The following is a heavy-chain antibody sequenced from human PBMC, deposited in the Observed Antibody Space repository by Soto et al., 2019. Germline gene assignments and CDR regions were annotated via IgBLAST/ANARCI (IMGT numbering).Heavy chain of an antibody. Sequence: QVQLVQSGAEVKKPGTSVKVACTFSSYDINWVRQAAGQGPEWMAWMNPNSGETRYAQKFQGRVTMTRDTSKFTAYMELSNLRSADTAVYSCARGPGSSDWSVSYYYMDVWDQGTTVTVSS. D-gene: IGHD6-19*01. CDR3: ARGPGSSDWSVSYYYMDV. J-gene: IGHJ6*02. V-gene: IGHV1-8*01. CDR1: FSSYD. CDR2: MNPNSGET.